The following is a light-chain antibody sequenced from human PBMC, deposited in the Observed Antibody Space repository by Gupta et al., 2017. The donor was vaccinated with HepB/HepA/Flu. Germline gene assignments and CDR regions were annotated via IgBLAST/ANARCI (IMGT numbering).Light chain of an antibody. Sequence: EIVLTQSPATLSLSPGESATLSCRASQSVSSYLAWYQQKPGQAPRLLIYDASNRATGIPARFSGSGSETDFTLTISSLEPEDFAVYYCQQRSNWPLTFGGGTKVEIK. J-gene: IGKJ4*01. CDR1: QSVSSY. CDR2: DAS. V-gene: IGKV3-11*01. CDR3: QQRSNWPLT.